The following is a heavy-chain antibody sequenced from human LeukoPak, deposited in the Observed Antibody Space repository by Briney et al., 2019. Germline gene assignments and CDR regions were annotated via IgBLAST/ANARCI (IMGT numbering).Heavy chain of an antibody. J-gene: IGHJ4*02. CDR2: IYYSGNT. D-gene: IGHD6-13*01. Sequence: SGTLSLTCSVSGGSISPYYWSWIRQAPGRGLEWIGYIYYSGNTNYNPALKSRVTMSIDTSKNQFSLKLSSVTAADTAVYYCARHLRGEQQLSGFDYWGQGTPVTVSS. CDR1: GGSISPYY. CDR3: ARHLRGEQQLSGFDY. V-gene: IGHV4-59*08.